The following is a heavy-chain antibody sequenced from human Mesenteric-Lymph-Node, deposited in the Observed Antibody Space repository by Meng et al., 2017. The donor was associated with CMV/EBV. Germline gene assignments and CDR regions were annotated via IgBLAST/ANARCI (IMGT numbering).Heavy chain of an antibody. CDR3: ARGYRHYDSSGYFPIDY. D-gene: IGHD3-22*01. J-gene: IGHJ4*02. Sequence: GESLKISCAASGFTFSSYSMNWVRQAPGKGLEWASSISTNSSYTYYADSVKGRFTISRDNAKNSQYLQMNSLRAEDTAVYYCARGYRHYDSSGYFPIDYWGQGTLVTVSS. CDR2: ISTNSSYT. V-gene: IGHV3-21*01. CDR1: GFTFSSYS.